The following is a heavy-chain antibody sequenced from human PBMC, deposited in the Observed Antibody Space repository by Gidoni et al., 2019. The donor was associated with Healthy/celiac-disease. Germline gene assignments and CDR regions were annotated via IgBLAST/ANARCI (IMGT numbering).Heavy chain of an antibody. J-gene: IGHJ6*02. CDR1: GYTFTGYY. CDR3: ARDMGGSPAYYYGMDV. CDR2: INPNSGGT. Sequence: QVQLVQSGAEVKKPGASAKVSCKASGYTFTGYYMHWVRQAPGQGLEWMGWINPNSGGTNYAQKFQGRVTMTRDTSISTAYMELSRLRSDDTAVYYCARDMGGSPAYYYGMDVWGQGTTVTVSS. V-gene: IGHV1-2*02. D-gene: IGHD1-26*01.